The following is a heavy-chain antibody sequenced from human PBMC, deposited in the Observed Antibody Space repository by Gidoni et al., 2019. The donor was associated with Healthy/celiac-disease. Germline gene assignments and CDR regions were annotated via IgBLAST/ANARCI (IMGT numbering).Heavy chain of an antibody. CDR1: GSTFRNAW. Sequence: EVQRAESGGGLVKPGGSLRLSCAASGSTFRNAWMSWVRQAPGKGLEWVGRIKSKPDGGTTDYAAPVKGRFTISRDDSKNTLYLQMNSLKTEDTAVYYCTTAGEVAFDYWGQGTLVTVSS. CDR3: TTAGEVAFDY. CDR2: IKSKPDGGTT. J-gene: IGHJ4*02. V-gene: IGHV3-15*01.